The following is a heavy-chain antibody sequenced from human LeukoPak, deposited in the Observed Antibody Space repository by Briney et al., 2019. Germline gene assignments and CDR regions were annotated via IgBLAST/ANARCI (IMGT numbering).Heavy chain of an antibody. J-gene: IGHJ4*02. CDR2: IYYTGST. CDR1: GGSVSSYY. CDR3: ARHRAYSSSSPFDY. Sequence: PSETLSLTCTVSGGSVSSYYWSWVRQPPGKGLEWIGYIYYTGSTNYNPSLKSRVTMFVDMSKNQFSLRLSSVTAADTAVYYCARHRAYSSSSPFDYWGQGTLVTVSS. V-gene: IGHV4-59*08. D-gene: IGHD6-6*01.